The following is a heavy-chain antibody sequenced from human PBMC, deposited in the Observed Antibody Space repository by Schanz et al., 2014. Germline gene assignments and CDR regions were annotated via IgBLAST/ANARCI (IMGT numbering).Heavy chain of an antibody. CDR3: ARDKSGTYCTFDL. CDR2: IYYRGST. CDR1: GDSISSAY. Sequence: QVQLQESGPGLVEPSQTLSLTCTVSGDSISSAYWSWIRQHPGKGLEWIGFIYYRGSTNYNPSLKSRVTITIDTTNNQITLKLRSVSAADAAVYYYARDKSGTYCTFDLWGPGTQGTVSS. D-gene: IGHD1-26*01. J-gene: IGHJ4*02. V-gene: IGHV4-59*01.